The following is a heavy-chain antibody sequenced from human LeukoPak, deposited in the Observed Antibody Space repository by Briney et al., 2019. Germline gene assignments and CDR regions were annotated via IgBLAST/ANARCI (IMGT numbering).Heavy chain of an antibody. CDR3: ARAIHVVVPAGILRFDP. D-gene: IGHD2-2*01. J-gene: IGHJ5*02. Sequence: SETLSLTCAVYGGSFSGYYWSWIRQPPGKGLEWIGEINHSGSTNYNPSLKSRVTISVDTSKNQFSLKLSSVTAADTAVYYCARAIHVVVPAGILRFDPWGQGTLVTVSS. CDR2: INHSGST. CDR1: GGSFSGYY. V-gene: IGHV4-34*01.